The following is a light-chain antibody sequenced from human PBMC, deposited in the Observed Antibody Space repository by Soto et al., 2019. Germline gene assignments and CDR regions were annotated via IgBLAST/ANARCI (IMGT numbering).Light chain of an antibody. Sequence: QSALTQPPSASGSPGQSVTISCTGTSSDVGGYNYVSWYQQHPGKAPKLMTYEVSKRPSGVPDRFSGSKSGNTASLTVSGLQAEDEADYYCSSYAGSNKPFVFGTGTKSPS. CDR3: SSYAGSNKPFV. CDR1: SSDVGGYNY. J-gene: IGLJ1*01. V-gene: IGLV2-8*01. CDR2: EVS.